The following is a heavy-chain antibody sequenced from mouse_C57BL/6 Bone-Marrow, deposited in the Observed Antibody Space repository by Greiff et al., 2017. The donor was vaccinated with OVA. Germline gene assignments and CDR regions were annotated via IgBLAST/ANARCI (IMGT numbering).Heavy chain of an antibody. V-gene: IGHV1-72*01. CDR1: GYTFTSYW. Sequence: QVQLQQPGAELVKPGASVKLSCKASGYTFTSYWMHWVKQRPGRGLEWIGRIDPNSGGTKYNEKFKSKATLTVDKPSSTAYMQLCSLTSEDSAVYYCARSFITTVVAPFDYWGQGTTLTVSS. CDR2: IDPNSGGT. J-gene: IGHJ2*01. D-gene: IGHD1-1*01. CDR3: ARSFITTVVAPFDY.